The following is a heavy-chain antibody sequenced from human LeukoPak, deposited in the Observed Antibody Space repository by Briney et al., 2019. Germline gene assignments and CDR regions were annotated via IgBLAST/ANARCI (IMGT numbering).Heavy chain of an antibody. Sequence: SETLSLTCLVSGGSISSTSYYWGWIRQSPGKGLEWIGYIYYSGSTYYNPSLKSRVTISVDTSKNQFSLKLTSVTAADTAVYYWARDQGGDSYGYALFWPMDVWGKGATVTVSS. D-gene: IGHD5-18*01. CDR2: IYYSGST. CDR1: GGSISSTSYY. V-gene: IGHV4-30-4*08. J-gene: IGHJ6*04. CDR3: ARDQGGDSYGYALFWPMDV.